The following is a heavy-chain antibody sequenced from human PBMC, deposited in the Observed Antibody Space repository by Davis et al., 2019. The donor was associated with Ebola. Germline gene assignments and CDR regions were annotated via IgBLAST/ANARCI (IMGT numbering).Heavy chain of an antibody. Sequence: GESLKISCAASGFTFSSYSMNWVRQAPGKGLEWVSYISSSSSTIYYADSVKGRFTISRDNAKDTVYLQMNSLRAEDTAEYYCATLSYGMDVWGQGTTVTVSS. CDR2: ISSSSSTI. CDR1: GFTFSSYS. J-gene: IGHJ6*02. V-gene: IGHV3-48*04. CDR3: ATLSYGMDV.